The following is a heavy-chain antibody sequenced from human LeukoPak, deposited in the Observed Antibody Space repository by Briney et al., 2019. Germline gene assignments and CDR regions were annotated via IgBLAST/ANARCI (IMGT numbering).Heavy chain of an antibody. J-gene: IGHJ4*02. V-gene: IGHV3-7*05. D-gene: IGHD1-26*01. CDR1: GFTFSSYW. Sequence: GGSLRLSCAASGFTFSSYWMIWVRQAPGKGMEWVANIQQDGSEKYYVDSVKGRFTISRDNAKNSLYLQMNSLRAEDTAVYYCARNPPRYFNWGQGTLVTVSS. CDR3: ARNPPRYFN. CDR2: IQQDGSEK.